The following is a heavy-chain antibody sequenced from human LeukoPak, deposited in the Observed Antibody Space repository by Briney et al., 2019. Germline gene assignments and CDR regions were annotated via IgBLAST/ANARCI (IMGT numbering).Heavy chain of an antibody. CDR3: ARDGAVLLWFGGPVDY. CDR1: GFTFSSYW. Sequence: PGGSLRFSCAASGFTFSSYWMSWVRQAPGKGLEWVANIKQDGSEKYYVASVKGRFTISRDNAKNSLYLQMNSLRAEDTAVYYCARDGAVLLWFGGPVDYWGQGTLVTVSS. D-gene: IGHD3-10*01. J-gene: IGHJ4*02. CDR2: IKQDGSEK. V-gene: IGHV3-7*01.